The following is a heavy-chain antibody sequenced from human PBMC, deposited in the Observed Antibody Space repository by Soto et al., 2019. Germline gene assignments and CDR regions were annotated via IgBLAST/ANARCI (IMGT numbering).Heavy chain of an antibody. CDR3: ARDLAAGTCDY. V-gene: IGHV1-18*01. CDR1: GYTFTSYA. Sequence: ASVKVSCKASGYTFTSYAVSWVRQAPGQGLEWMGWISAYNGNTNYAQKLQGRVTMTTDTSTSTAYMELRSLRSDDTAVYYCARDLAAGTCDYWGQGTLVTVSS. CDR2: ISAYNGNT. D-gene: IGHD6-13*01. J-gene: IGHJ4*02.